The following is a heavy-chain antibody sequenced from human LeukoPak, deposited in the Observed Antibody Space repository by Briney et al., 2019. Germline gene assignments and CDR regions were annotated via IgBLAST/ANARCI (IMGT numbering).Heavy chain of an antibody. D-gene: IGHD5-24*01. V-gene: IGHV3-74*01. CDR3: ARGGDGYNYDFDY. CDR1: GFTFSSYW. J-gene: IGHJ4*02. Sequence: GGSLRLSCAASGFTFSSYWMHWVRQAPGKGLVWVSHIYSDANSTNYADSVKGRFTISRDNAKNTLYLQMNSLKAEDTAVYYCARGGDGYNYDFDYWGQGTLVTVSS. CDR2: IYSDANST.